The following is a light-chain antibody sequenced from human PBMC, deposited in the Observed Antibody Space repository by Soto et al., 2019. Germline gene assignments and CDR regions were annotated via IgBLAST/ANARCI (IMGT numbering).Light chain of an antibody. CDR3: QQRGAS. V-gene: IGKV3-11*01. Sequence: EIVLTQSPVTLSLSPGERAALSCRASQSISNHLAWYQQKPGQAPRLLIYDAFHRATGIPARFSGSGSGADFTRTISSLESEDFAVYYCQQRGASFGQGTRLEIK. CDR1: QSISNH. CDR2: DAF. J-gene: IGKJ5*01.